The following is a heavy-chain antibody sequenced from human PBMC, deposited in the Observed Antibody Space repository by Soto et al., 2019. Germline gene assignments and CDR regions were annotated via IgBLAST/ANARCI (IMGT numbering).Heavy chain of an antibody. J-gene: IGHJ4*02. CDR1: GFSFSSYS. CDR2: ISGSGGST. D-gene: IGHD1-20*01. V-gene: IGHV3-23*01. Sequence: GGSLGLSCAASGFSFSSYSMSWVRQAPGKGLEWVSAISGSGGSTYYADSVKGRFTISRDNAKNSLYLQMDSLRVEDTVVYDCARNRGNNWDLDYWGKGTQVPVS. CDR3: ARNRGNNWDLDY.